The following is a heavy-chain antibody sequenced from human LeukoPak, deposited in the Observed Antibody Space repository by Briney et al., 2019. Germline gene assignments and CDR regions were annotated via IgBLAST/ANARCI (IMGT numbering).Heavy chain of an antibody. CDR3: ARDLNTVVGPAEH. Sequence: GGSLRLSCAASGFTFNTYGMHWVRQAPGKGLEWVALIWFDGTKKYYADSVMGRFTISRDNSKNMLYLQMNSLRAEDTAVYFCARDLNTVVGPAEHWGQGTLVTVSS. V-gene: IGHV3-33*01. CDR1: GFTFNTYG. CDR2: IWFDGTKK. D-gene: IGHD2-2*01. J-gene: IGHJ1*01.